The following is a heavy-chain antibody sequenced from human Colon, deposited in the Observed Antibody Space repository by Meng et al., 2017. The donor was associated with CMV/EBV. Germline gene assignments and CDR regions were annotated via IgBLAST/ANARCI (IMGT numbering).Heavy chain of an antibody. CDR2: ISYDGSIQ. Sequence: GESLKISCAASGFTFSNYAMHWVRQTPDKGLEWVAIISYDGSIQPYADSVKGRFTISRDTSKSTLYLQMNSLRPEDTALYYCAKVAGIGEFGSWGQGTLVTVSS. V-gene: IGHV3-30*04. CDR1: GFTFSNYA. D-gene: IGHD3-10*01. J-gene: IGHJ5*01. CDR3: AKVAGIGEFGS.